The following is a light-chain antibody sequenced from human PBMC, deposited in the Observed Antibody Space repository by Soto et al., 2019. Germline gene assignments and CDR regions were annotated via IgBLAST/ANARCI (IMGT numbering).Light chain of an antibody. CDR3: ERWDDSRNAYV. Sequence: QSVLTQPPSASGTPGQRVTISASGITSNIGSNTVTWYQQLPGTAPKLLIYSTDERPSGVPDRFSGSKSGTSASLAISGLQSEEDADYYCERWDDSRNAYVFGPGTKVTVL. CDR1: TSNIGSNT. CDR2: STD. V-gene: IGLV1-44*01. J-gene: IGLJ1*01.